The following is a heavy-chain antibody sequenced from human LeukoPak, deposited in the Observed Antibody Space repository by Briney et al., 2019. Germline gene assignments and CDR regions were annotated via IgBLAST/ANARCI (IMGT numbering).Heavy chain of an antibody. D-gene: IGHD1-20*01. V-gene: IGHV3-30*02. CDR2: IRHDMSSQ. Sequence: GGSLRLSCAASGFQFSAHSMHWVRQTPGKGLEWVAVIRHDMSSQFYQDSVVGRFTISRDNSRNTLYLQMSSLRIEDTGVYYCVKDPYNWNVFENWGLGTLVTVSS. CDR3: VKDPYNWNVFEN. CDR1: GFQFSAHS. J-gene: IGHJ4*02.